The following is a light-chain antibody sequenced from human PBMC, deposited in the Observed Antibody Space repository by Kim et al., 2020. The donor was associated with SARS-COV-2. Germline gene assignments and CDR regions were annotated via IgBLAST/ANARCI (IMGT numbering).Light chain of an antibody. V-gene: IGKV3-15*01. Sequence: VTPRERATPSSKARQNVHSNCALYQQKPGQAPRLLIYGASTRATGIPDRFSGSGSGTEFTLIISNLHSEDIAVYYCQQYDNWPPYTFGQGTKLEIK. CDR1: QNVHSN. CDR2: GAS. J-gene: IGKJ2*01. CDR3: QQYDNWPPYT.